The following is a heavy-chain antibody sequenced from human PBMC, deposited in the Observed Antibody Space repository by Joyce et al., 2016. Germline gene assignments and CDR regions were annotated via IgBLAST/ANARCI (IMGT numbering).Heavy chain of an antibody. V-gene: IGHV1-69*08. Sequence: VQLVQSGPEVKKPGSSVTVSCKASGGTFNRHTFIWVRQAPGKGLEWMRRIIPKIGTVNYTQKIQYRLTISAETSTNTVYMKLSSLRSEDTAVFFWASFYYGPGGNWIDPWGQGTLVIVSS. CDR3: ASFYYGPGGNWIDP. CDR2: IIPKIGTV. D-gene: IGHD3-10*01. CDR1: GGTFNRHT. J-gene: IGHJ5*02.